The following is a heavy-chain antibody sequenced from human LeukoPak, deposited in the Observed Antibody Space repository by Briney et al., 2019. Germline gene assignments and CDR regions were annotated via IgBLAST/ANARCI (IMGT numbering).Heavy chain of an antibody. Sequence: SVKVSCKASGGTFSSYAISWVRQAPGQGLEWMGGIIPIFGTANYAQKFQGRVTITADESTSTAYMELSSLRSEDTAVYYCARASQTTVPGGSWFDPGAREPWSPSPQ. V-gene: IGHV1-69*13. CDR1: GGTFSSYA. CDR3: ARASQTTVPGGSWFDP. D-gene: IGHD4-11*01. J-gene: IGHJ5*02. CDR2: IIPIFGTA.